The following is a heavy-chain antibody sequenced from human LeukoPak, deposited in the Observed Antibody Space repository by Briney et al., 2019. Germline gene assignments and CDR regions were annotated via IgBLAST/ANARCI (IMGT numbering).Heavy chain of an antibody. CDR2: ISYDGSNK. CDR3: AKEDETGSFDY. V-gene: IGHV3-30*18. CDR1: GFTFSSYG. Sequence: GGSLRLSCAPSGFTFSSYGMHWVRQAPGKGLEWVAVISYDGSNKYYADSVKGRFTISRDNSKNTLYLQMNSLRAEDTAVYYCAKEDETGSFDYWGQGTLVTVSS. D-gene: IGHD3-10*01. J-gene: IGHJ4*02.